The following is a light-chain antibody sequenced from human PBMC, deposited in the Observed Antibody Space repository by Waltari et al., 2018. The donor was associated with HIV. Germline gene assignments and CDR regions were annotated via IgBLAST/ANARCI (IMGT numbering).Light chain of an antibody. CDR1: QSVSTY. V-gene: IGKV3-11*01. CDR3: QQRRGWPPYT. J-gene: IGKJ2*01. CDR2: DAS. Sequence: ELVLTQSPATLSLSPGERAPLSCRASQSVSTYVPWYQHNRGPPPRITISDASTRANGSPARFSGSGSGTDFTLTISNLEPEDFALYFCQQRRGWPPYTFGQGTKLEI.